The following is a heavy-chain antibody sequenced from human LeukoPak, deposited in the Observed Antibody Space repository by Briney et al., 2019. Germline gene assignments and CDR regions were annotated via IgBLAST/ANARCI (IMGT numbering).Heavy chain of an antibody. D-gene: IGHD1-14*01. CDR2: TRNKANIYTT. Sequence: GGSLRLSCVASVFTFSDHYMDWVRQAPGKGLEWVGRTRNKANIYTTEYAASVKGRFTIERDESKNSLYLKMHSLRPEDTAVYYCARVRPGAGEYWGQGTLVTVSS. CDR3: ARVRPGAGEY. J-gene: IGHJ4*02. CDR1: VFTFSDHY. V-gene: IGHV3-72*01.